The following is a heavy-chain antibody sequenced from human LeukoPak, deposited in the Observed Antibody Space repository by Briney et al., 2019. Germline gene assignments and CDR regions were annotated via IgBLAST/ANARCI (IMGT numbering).Heavy chain of an antibody. V-gene: IGHV4-59*01. CDR2: IYYSGST. CDR3: ARWDYGDTGGFDY. CDR1: GGSISSYY. D-gene: IGHD4-17*01. Sequence: SETLSLTCTVSGGSISSYYWSWIRQPPGKGLEWIGYIYYSGSTNYNPSLKSRVTISVDTSKNQFSPKLSSVTAADTAVYYCARWDYGDTGGFDYWGQGTLVTVSS. J-gene: IGHJ4*02.